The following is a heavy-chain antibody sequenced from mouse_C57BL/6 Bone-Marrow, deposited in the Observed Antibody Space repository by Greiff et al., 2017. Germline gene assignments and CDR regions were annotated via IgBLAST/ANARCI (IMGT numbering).Heavy chain of an antibody. CDR3: ARDYCGSSYFDY. J-gene: IGHJ2*01. CDR1: GYTFTSYW. D-gene: IGHD1-1*01. Sequence: QVQLQQPGAELVMPGASVKLSCKASGYTFTSYWMHWVKQRPGQGLEWIGEIDPSDSYTNYNQKFKGKSTLTVDKSSSTAYMQLSSLTSEDSAVYYCARDYCGSSYFDYWGQGTTLTVSS. CDR2: IDPSDSYT. V-gene: IGHV1-69*01.